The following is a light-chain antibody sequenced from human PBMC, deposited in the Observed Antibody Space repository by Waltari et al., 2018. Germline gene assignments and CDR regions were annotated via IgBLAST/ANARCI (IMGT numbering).Light chain of an antibody. CDR1: QSLLYSNGYNY. V-gene: IGKV2-28*01. CDR3: MQALQTPLT. J-gene: IGKJ3*01. CDR2: LGS. Sequence: DIVMTQSPLSLPVTPGESASISCRSSQSLLYSNGYNYLDWYLQKPGQSPQLLIYLGSNRASGVPDRFSGSGSGTDFTLRISRVEADDVGVYYCMQALQTPLTFGPGTTVEIK.